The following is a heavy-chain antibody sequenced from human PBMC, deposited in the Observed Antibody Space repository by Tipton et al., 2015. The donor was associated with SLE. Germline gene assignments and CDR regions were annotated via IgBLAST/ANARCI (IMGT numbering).Heavy chain of an antibody. CDR3: AREGGAAAESYNYYMDV. J-gene: IGHJ6*03. V-gene: IGHV4-59*01. CDR1: GGSIFSYY. D-gene: IGHD6-13*01. CDR2: IYFSGST. Sequence: TLSLTCTVSGGSIFSYYWSWIRQPPGKGLEWIGYIYFSGSTNYNPSLRSRVTMSIDTSNNQFSLKLSSVTAADTAVYFCAREGGAAAESYNYYMDVWGRGTTVTVSS.